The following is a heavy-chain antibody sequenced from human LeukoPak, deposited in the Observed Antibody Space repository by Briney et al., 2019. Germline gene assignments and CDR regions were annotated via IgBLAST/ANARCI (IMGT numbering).Heavy chain of an antibody. D-gene: IGHD4-17*01. V-gene: IGHV4-4*07. J-gene: IGHJ4*02. CDR3: ARLSTVTTSFDY. Sequence: SETLSLTCSVPGGSISTYYWSWIRQPAGKGLEWIGRFYTSGNSYYNPSLKSRVTMSVDTSKNQFSLKLSSVTAADTAVYYCARLSTVTTSFDYWGQGTLVTVSS. CDR2: FYTSGNS. CDR1: GGSISTYY.